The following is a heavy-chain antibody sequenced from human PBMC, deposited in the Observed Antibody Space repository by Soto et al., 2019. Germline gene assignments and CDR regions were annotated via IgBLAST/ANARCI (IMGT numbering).Heavy chain of an antibody. CDR2: IKQDGSEI. CDR1: GLPKYW. J-gene: IGHJ4*02. Sequence: DVRLVESGGGLVQPGGSLKLSCEDSGLPKYWMACVRQAPGKGLEWVANIKQDGSEIEYVDAVKGRFTISRDNAKKSLYLQMNSLSVEDTAVYYCARGGGWLIEDWGQGIKVTVSS. V-gene: IGHV3-7*01. CDR3: ARGGGWLIED. D-gene: IGHD3-16*01.